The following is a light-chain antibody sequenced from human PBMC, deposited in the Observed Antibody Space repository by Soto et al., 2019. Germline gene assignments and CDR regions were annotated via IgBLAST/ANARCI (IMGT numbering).Light chain of an antibody. CDR2: AAS. J-gene: IGKJ2*01. V-gene: IGKV1-39*01. CDR1: QTISTY. Sequence: DIQMTQSPSALSASVGDRVTITCRASQTISTYLNWYQQKPGKAPKLLIYAASTLQSGVPSRFSGSGSGTDFTLTISSLQPEDFGTYYCQQSFGIPYTFGRGTRLEIK. CDR3: QQSFGIPYT.